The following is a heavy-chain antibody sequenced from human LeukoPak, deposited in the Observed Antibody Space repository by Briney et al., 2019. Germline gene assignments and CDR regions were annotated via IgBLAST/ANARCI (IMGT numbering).Heavy chain of an antibody. Sequence: SQTLSLTFTFSGGFISRGVYYWSWIRQPPGKGLEWIGYIYYSGSTYYNTSLKSRVNISVDTSKNQSALTIDSVTAADTAGDLRARDLLDRYFDSRGAFVYWGQGTLVTVSS. D-gene: IGHD3-9*01. J-gene: IGHJ4*02. CDR2: IYYSGST. CDR3: ARDLLDRYFDSRGAFVY. V-gene: IGHV4-31*03. CDR1: GGFISRGVYY.